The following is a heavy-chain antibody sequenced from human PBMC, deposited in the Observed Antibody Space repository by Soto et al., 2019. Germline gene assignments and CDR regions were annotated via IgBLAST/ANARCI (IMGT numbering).Heavy chain of an antibody. J-gene: IGHJ6*03. CDR2: IKQDGSEK. CDR3: AREKKGGIAAAGIYYYYHMDV. CDR1: GFTFSSYW. V-gene: IGHV3-7*01. D-gene: IGHD6-13*01. Sequence: GGSLRLSCAASGFTFSSYWMSWVRQAPGKGLEWVANIKQDGSEKYYVDSVKGRFTISRDNAKNSLYLQMNSLRAEDTAVYYCAREKKGGIAAAGIYYYYHMDVWGKGTTVTVSS.